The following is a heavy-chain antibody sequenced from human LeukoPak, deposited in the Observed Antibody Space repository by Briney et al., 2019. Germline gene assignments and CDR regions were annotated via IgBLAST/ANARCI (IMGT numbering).Heavy chain of an antibody. CDR1: GFTFSSYA. Sequence: GSLRLSCAASGFTFSSYAMSWVRQAPGKGLEWVSALSGSGGSTYYADSVKGRFTISRDNSKNTLYLQMNSLRAEDTAVYYCAKGQYYDYVWGSSSFFLWGQGTLVTVSS. CDR3: AKGQYYDYVWGSSSFFL. V-gene: IGHV3-23*01. J-gene: IGHJ4*02. D-gene: IGHD3-16*01. CDR2: LSGSGGST.